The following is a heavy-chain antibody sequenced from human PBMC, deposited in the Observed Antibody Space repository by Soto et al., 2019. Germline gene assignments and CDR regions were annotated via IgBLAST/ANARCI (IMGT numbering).Heavy chain of an antibody. V-gene: IGHV3-30*03. J-gene: IGHJ3*02. CDR1: GFTFSSYG. CDR2: ISYDGSNK. D-gene: IGHD2-21*02. Sequence: PGGSLRLSCAASGFTFSSYGMHWVRQAPGKGLEWVAVISYDGSNKYYADSVKGRFTISRDNSKNTLYLQMNSLRAEDTAVYYCAGYCGGDCYPDGAFDIWGQGTMVTVSS. CDR3: AGYCGGDCYPDGAFDI.